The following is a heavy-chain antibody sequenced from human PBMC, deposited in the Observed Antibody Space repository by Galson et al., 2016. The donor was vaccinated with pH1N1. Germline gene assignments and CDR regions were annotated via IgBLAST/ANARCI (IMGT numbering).Heavy chain of an antibody. CDR1: GFTVSGNY. CDR3: ARERRYCGDNCYLHYYYGMDV. CDR2: LSSGDTT. D-gene: IGHD2-21*02. Sequence: SLRLSCAASGFTVSGNYMTWVRQAPGKGLEWVSLLSSGDTTSYADSVQGRFTISRDDSKNTLYLQMNSLRAEDTAVYYCARERRYCGDNCYLHYYYGMDVWGQGTTVTVSS. J-gene: IGHJ6*02. V-gene: IGHV3-66*02.